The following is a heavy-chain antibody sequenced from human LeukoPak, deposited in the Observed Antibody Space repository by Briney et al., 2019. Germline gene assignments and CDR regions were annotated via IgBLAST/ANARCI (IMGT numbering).Heavy chain of an antibody. CDR3: ARASYYDFWSGPPDY. J-gene: IGHJ4*02. Sequence: GASVKVSCKASGYTFTSYAMHWVRQAPGQRLEWMGWINAGNGNTKYSQKFQGRVTITRDTSASTAYMELSSLRSEDTAVYYCARASYYDFWSGPPDYWGQGTLVTVSS. CDR1: GYTFTSYA. V-gene: IGHV1-3*01. CDR2: INAGNGNT. D-gene: IGHD3-3*01.